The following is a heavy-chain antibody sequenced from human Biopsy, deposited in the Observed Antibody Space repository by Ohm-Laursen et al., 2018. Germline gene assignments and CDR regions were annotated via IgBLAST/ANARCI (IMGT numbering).Heavy chain of an antibody. CDR1: GVTLSGYA. CDR2: IDVSDYNT. J-gene: IGHJ4*02. D-gene: IGHD2-2*02. CDR3: AKGGYCTTTSCYMDVDY. V-gene: IGHV3-23*01. Sequence: SLRLSCSASGVTLSGYAMNWVRQAPGKGLEWVAHIDVSDYNTYYADSVKGRFTISRDASKNTLYLLMNSLRAEDTAMYYCAKGGYCTTTSCYMDVDYWGQGTLVTVSS.